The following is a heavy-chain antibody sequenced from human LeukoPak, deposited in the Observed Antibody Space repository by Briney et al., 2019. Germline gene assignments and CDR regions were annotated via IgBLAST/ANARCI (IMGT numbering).Heavy chain of an antibody. Sequence: SETLSLTCTVSGGSISSGTYCWGWIRQPPGKGLEWIGRIYYSGSTYYNPSLKSRVTISVDTSKNQFSLKLSSVTAADTAVYYCARRYYYDSSGYYSHWGQGTLVTVSS. J-gene: IGHJ4*02. D-gene: IGHD3-22*01. CDR3: ARRYYYDSSGYYSH. CDR1: GGSISSGTYC. CDR2: IYYSGST. V-gene: IGHV4-39*01.